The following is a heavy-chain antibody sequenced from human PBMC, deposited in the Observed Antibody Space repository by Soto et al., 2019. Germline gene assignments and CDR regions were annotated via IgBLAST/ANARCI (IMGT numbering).Heavy chain of an antibody. CDR3: ARSYGDGQGRLTSYYFDY. CDR2: IYYSGST. Sequence: SETLSLTCTVSGGSISSYYWSWIRQPPGKGLEWIGYIYYSGSTNYNPSLKSRVTISVDTSKNQFSLKLSSVTAADTAVYYCARSYGDGQGRLTSYYFDYWGQGTLVTVSS. CDR1: GGSISSYY. V-gene: IGHV4-59*01. J-gene: IGHJ4*02. D-gene: IGHD4-17*01.